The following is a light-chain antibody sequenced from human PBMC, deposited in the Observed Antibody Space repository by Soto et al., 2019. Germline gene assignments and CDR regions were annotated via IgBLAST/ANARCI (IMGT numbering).Light chain of an antibody. CDR2: TTS. V-gene: IGKV1-17*03. Sequence: DLQMTQSPSAMSASVGDRVTITCRASQGISNYLAWFQQKPGKVPKRLLYTTSTLDSGVPSRFSGSGSGTEFTLTISSLQPEDFATYYCLQHNSYPYTFGQGTKLEIK. CDR3: LQHNSYPYT. CDR1: QGISNY. J-gene: IGKJ2*01.